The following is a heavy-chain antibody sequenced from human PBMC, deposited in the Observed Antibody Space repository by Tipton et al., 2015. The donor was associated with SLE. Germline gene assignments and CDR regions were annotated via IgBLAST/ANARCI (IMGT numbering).Heavy chain of an antibody. CDR1: GVSISRSSYY. D-gene: IGHD6-19*01. CDR3: AKPRNIAVAGPRGAFDI. CDR2: IYDSGRT. J-gene: IGHJ3*02. V-gene: IGHV4-39*07. Sequence: TLSLTCTVSGVSISRSSYYWGWIRQPPGKGLEWIGSIYDSGRTYCNPSLKNRVSISVDTSKNQLSLTLSSLTAADTAIYFCAKPRNIAVAGPRGAFDIWGRGTMVTVSS.